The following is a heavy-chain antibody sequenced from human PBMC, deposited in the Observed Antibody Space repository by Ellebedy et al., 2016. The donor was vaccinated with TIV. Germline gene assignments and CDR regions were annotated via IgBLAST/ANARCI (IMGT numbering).Heavy chain of an antibody. D-gene: IGHD6-19*01. V-gene: IGHV1-3*01. CDR3: ARDDAVAGVDY. J-gene: IGHJ4*02. Sequence: KFQGRVTITRDTSASTAYMELSSLRSEDTVVYYCARDDAVAGVDYWGQGTLVAVSS.